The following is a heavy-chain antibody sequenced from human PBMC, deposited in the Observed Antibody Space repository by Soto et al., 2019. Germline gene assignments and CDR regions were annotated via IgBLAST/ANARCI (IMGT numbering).Heavy chain of an antibody. CDR2: IIPILGIA. CDR1: GGTFSSYT. Sequence: QVQLVQSGAEVKKPGSSVKVSCKASGGTFSSYTISWMRQAPGQGLEWMGRIIPILGIANYAQKFQGRVTITADKSTSTAYMELSSLRSEDTAVYYCAREAAAGNYYYYGMDVWGQGTTVTVSS. D-gene: IGHD6-13*01. V-gene: IGHV1-69*08. J-gene: IGHJ6*02. CDR3: AREAAAGNYYYYGMDV.